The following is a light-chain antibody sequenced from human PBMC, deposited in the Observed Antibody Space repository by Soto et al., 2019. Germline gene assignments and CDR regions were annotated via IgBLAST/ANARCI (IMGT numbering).Light chain of an antibody. CDR1: QNIRSNS. CDR2: GAS. V-gene: IGKV3-20*01. Sequence: EIVLTQSPGTLSLSPGERATLSCRASQNIRSNSLAWYQQKHGQAPRFLIYGASSRATGVPDRFSGSGFGTDFSLTISRLAPEDFAVYYCHQYGTSTITFGQGTRVYIK. CDR3: HQYGTSTIT. J-gene: IGKJ5*01.